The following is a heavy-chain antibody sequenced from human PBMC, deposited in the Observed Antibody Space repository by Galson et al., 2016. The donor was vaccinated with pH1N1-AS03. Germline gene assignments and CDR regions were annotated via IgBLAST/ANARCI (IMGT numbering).Heavy chain of an antibody. V-gene: IGHV1-46*01. J-gene: IGHJ3*02. D-gene: IGHD4-11*01. CDR2: INPSDGGT. CDR3: AKYSDSDEAVDI. CDR1: GYTFTRYY. Sequence: SVKVSCKASGYTFTRYYMHWVRKAPGQGLEWMGIINPSDGGTSFAQKFQGRVTMTEDTSTNTAYMEVSRLRSEDTAIYYCAKYSDSDEAVDIWGQGTMVTVSS.